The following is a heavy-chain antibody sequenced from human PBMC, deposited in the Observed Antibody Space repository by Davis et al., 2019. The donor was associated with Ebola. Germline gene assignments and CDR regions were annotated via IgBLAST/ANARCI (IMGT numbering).Heavy chain of an antibody. J-gene: IGHJ1*01. CDR2: ISGSGGST. V-gene: IGHV3-23*01. D-gene: IGHD4-11*01. CDR1: GFTFSSYS. CDR3: AKDRNPYSFPLSEYLRH. Sequence: PGGSLRLSCAASGFTFSSYSMNWVRQAPGKGLEWVSAISGSGGSTYYADSVKGRFTISRDNSKKTMYLQMNSLRPEDTAVYYCAKDRNPYSFPLSEYLRHWGQGTLVTVSS.